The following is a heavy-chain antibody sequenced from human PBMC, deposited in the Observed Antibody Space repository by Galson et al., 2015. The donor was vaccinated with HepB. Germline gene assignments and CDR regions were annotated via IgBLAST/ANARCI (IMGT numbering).Heavy chain of an antibody. D-gene: IGHD3-22*01. CDR1: GGSISSGGYS. CDR2: IYHSGST. Sequence: TLSLTCTVSGGSISSGGYSWSWIRQPPGKGLEWIGYIYHSGSTYYNPSLKSRVTISVDRSKNQFSLKLSSVTAADTAVYYCARADDYYDSSGPPTDAFDIWGQGTMVTVSS. J-gene: IGHJ3*02. V-gene: IGHV4-30-2*01. CDR3: ARADDYYDSSGPPTDAFDI.